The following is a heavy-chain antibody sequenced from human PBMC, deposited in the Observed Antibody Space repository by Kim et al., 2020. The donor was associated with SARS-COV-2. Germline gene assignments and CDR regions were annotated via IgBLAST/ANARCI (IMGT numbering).Heavy chain of an antibody. J-gene: IGHJ4*02. CDR1: GFTFSSYA. CDR3: ALRKTGTTDYFDY. V-gene: IGHV3-30-3*01. D-gene: IGHD1-7*01. CDR2: ISYDGSNK. Sequence: GGSLRLSCAASGFTFSSYAMHWVRQAPGKGLEWVAVISYDGSNKYYADSVKGRFTISRDNSKNTLYLQMNSLRAEDTAVYYCALRKTGTTDYFDYWGQGT.